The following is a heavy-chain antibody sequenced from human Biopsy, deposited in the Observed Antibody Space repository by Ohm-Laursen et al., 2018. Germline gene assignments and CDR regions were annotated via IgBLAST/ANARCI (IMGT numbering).Heavy chain of an antibody. D-gene: IGHD3-16*01. CDR1: GGSISTYY. CDR2: IYFRGST. CDR3: ARAVDYYDPYYYYGMDV. Sequence: TLSLTCTVSGGSISTYYWTWIRQPPGKGLEWLGYIYFRGSTNYNPSLPRRVTILVETSKNQFSLKLRSVTAADTAVYYCARAVDYYDPYYYYGMDVWGQGTTVSVS. J-gene: IGHJ6*02. V-gene: IGHV4-59*12.